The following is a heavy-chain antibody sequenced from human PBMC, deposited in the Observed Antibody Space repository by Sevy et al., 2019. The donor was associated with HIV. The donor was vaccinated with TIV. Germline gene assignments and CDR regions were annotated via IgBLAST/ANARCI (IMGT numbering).Heavy chain of an antibody. CDR2: ISGSGGST. V-gene: IGHV3-23*01. CDR1: GFTFSSYA. J-gene: IGHJ3*02. Sequence: GGSRRLSCAASGFTFSSYAMSWVRQAPGKGLEWVSAISGSGGSTYYADSVKGRFTISRDNSKNTLYLQMNSLRAEDTAVYYCAKEEPYYYGSGSYRFDAFDIWGQGTMVTVSS. D-gene: IGHD3-10*01. CDR3: AKEEPYYYGSGSYRFDAFDI.